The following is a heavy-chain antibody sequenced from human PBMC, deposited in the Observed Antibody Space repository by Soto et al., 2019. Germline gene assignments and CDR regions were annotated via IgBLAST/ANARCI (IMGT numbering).Heavy chain of an antibody. D-gene: IGHD6-19*01. CDR3: AKDFLIAVAGTYFDY. V-gene: IGHV3-23*01. J-gene: IGHJ4*02. CDR2: ISGSGGST. CDR1: GFTFSSYA. Sequence: GGSLRLSCAASGFTFSSYAMSWVRQAPGKGLEWVSAISGSGGSTYYADSVKGRFTISRDNSKNTLYLQMDSLRAEDTAVYYCAKDFLIAVAGTYFDYWGQGTLVTVSS.